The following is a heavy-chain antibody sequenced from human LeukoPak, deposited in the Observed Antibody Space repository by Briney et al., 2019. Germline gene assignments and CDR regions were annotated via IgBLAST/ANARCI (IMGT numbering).Heavy chain of an antibody. CDR2: IIPILGTA. J-gene: IGHJ4*02. Sequence: ASVKVSCKASGGTFSSYAISWVRQAPGQGLEWMGGIIPILGTANYAQKFQGRVTITTDESTSTAYMELSSLRSEDTAVYYCAREPYRGQFDYWGQGTLVTVSS. D-gene: IGHD1-14*01. CDR3: AREPYRGQFDY. V-gene: IGHV1-69*05. CDR1: GGTFSSYA.